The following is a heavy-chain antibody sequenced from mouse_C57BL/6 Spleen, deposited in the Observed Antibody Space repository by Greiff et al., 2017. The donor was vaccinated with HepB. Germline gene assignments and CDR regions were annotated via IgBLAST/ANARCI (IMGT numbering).Heavy chain of an antibody. CDR2: IHPNSGST. CDR1: GYTFTSYW. D-gene: IGHD2-2*01. J-gene: IGHJ1*03. V-gene: IGHV1-64*01. Sequence: VQLQQSGAELVKPGASVKLSCKASGYTFTSYWMHWVKQRPGQGLEWIGMIHPNSGSTNYNEKFKSKATLTVDKSSSTAYMQLSSLNSEDSAVYYCARSYGYDGGYFDVWGTGTTVTVSS. CDR3: ARSYGYDGGYFDV.